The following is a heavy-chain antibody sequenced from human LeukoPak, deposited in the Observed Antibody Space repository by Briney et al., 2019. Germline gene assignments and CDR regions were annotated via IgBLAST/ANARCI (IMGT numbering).Heavy chain of an antibody. J-gene: IGHJ4*02. Sequence: PGGSLRLSCAASGFTFSSYGMHWVRQPPGKGLEWVAVISYDGSNKYYADSVKGRFTISRDNSKNTLYLQMNSLRAEDTAVYYCAKDGTRGYSYGGYFDYWGQGTLVTVSS. CDR3: AKDGTRGYSYGGYFDY. CDR2: ISYDGSNK. D-gene: IGHD5-18*01. V-gene: IGHV3-30*18. CDR1: GFTFSSYG.